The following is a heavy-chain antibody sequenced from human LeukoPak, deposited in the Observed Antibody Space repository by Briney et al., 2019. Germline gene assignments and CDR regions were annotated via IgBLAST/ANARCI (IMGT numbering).Heavy chain of an antibody. V-gene: IGHV3-21*04. Sequence: PGGSLRLSCAASGFSFSSYNMNWVRLTPGKGLEWVSSITSSSTYTFYADSVKGRFTISRDNAKNSLDLEMNGLRDEDTAVYYCLGSSGYDSYHYYYYMDVWGKGTTATISS. CDR2: ITSSSTYT. CDR3: LGSSGYDSYHYYYYMDV. D-gene: IGHD5-12*01. CDR1: GFSFSSYN. J-gene: IGHJ6*03.